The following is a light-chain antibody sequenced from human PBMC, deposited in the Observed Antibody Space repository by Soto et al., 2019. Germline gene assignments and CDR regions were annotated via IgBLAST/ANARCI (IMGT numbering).Light chain of an antibody. V-gene: IGLV2-14*01. CDR1: SSDVGGYNY. J-gene: IGLJ3*02. Sequence: QSALTQPASVSGSPGQSITISCTGTSSDVGGYNYVSWYQQHPGKAPKLMIYEVSNRPSGFSNRFSGSKSGNTASLTISGPQAEDEADYYCSSYTTSSTHWVFGGGTQLTVL. CDR2: EVS. CDR3: SSYTTSSTHWV.